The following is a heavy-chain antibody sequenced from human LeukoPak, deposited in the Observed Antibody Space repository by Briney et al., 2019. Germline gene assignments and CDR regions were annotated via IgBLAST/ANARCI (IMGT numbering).Heavy chain of an antibody. Sequence: PGGSLRLSCAASGFTFSGSAMSWVRQAPGKGLEWVSGISGGGGTTYYADSVKGRFTISRDNSRNTLYLQMNSLRAEDTAVYYCAKSTSAPDYWGQGTLVTVSS. CDR2: ISGGGGTT. CDR1: GFTFSGSA. V-gene: IGHV3-23*01. CDR3: AKSTSAPDY. J-gene: IGHJ4*02.